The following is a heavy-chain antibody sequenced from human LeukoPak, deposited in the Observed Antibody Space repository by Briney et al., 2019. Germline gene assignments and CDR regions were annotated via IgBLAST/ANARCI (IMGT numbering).Heavy chain of an antibody. CDR1: GGSISSHY. J-gene: IGHJ4*02. D-gene: IGHD3-10*01. V-gene: IGHV4-59*08. CDR3: ARHQLRGFLDDN. Sequence: KASETLSLTCTVSGGSISSHYWSWIRQPPGKGLEWIGCIYYSGNTNYNPSLESRVTISVDTSKIQFSLKLTSVTAADTAVYYCARHQLRGFLDDNWGQGTLVTVSP. CDR2: IYYSGNT.